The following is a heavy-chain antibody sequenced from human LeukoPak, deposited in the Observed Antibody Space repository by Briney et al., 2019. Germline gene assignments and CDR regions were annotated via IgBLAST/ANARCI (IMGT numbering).Heavy chain of an antibody. Sequence: PGRSLRLSCAASGFTFSSYAMHWVRQAPGKGLEWVAVISYDGSNKYYADSVKGRLTISRDNSKNTLYLQMNSLRAEDTAVYYCARGSITIFGPGDYWGQGNLVTVSS. V-gene: IGHV3-30-3*01. J-gene: IGHJ4*02. CDR3: ARGSITIFGPGDY. CDR2: ISYDGSNK. CDR1: GFTFSSYA. D-gene: IGHD3-3*01.